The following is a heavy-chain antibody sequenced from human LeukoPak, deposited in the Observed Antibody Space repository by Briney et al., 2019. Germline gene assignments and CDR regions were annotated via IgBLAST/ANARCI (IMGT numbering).Heavy chain of an antibody. CDR3: ARALGPYSSAH. V-gene: IGHV4-4*07. J-gene: IGHJ4*02. D-gene: IGHD6-25*01. Sequence: SETLSLTCSVSGVSINDYYWNWIRQPAGKGLEWIGHIYSRGSTNCNPSLKSRVTISVDTSKNQFSLKLSSVTAADTAVYYCARALGPYSSAHWGQGTLVTVSS. CDR2: IYSRGST. CDR1: GVSINDYY.